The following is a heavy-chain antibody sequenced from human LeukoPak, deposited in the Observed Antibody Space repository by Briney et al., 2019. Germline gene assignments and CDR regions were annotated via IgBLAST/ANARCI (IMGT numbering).Heavy chain of an antibody. Sequence: GGSLRLSWAAAGFTFDDYGMSWVRQAPGKGLEWVSGINWNGGSTGYADSVKGRFTISRDNAKNSLYLQMNSLRAEDTALYHCARVFWAGSSYYFDYWGQGTLVTVSS. V-gene: IGHV3-20*01. CDR2: INWNGGST. CDR3: ARVFWAGSSYYFDY. D-gene: IGHD3/OR15-3a*01. J-gene: IGHJ4*02. CDR1: GFTFDDYG.